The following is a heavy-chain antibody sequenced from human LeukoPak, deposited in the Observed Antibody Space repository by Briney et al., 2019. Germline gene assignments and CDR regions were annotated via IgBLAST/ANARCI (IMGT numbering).Heavy chain of an antibody. CDR3: ARYDFWSGYYY. J-gene: IGHJ4*02. V-gene: IGHV4-34*01. CDR1: GGSFSGYY. Sequence: SETLSLTCAVYGGSFSGYYWTWIRQPPGKGLEWIGEINHGESTNYNPSLKSRVTISVDTSKNQFSLKLSSVTAADTAVYYCARYDFWSGYYYWGQGTLVTVSS. CDR2: INHGEST. D-gene: IGHD3-3*01.